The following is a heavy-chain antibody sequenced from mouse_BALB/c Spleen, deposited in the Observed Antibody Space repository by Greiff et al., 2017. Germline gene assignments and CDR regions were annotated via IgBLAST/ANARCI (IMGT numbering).Heavy chain of an antibody. V-gene: IGHV2-9*02. CDR3: ARVTTADYYAMDY. Sequence: QVQLKESGPGLVAPSQSLSITCTVSGFSLTSYGVHWVRQPPGKGLEWLGVIWAGGSTNYNSALMSRLSISKDNSKSQVFLKMNSLQTDDTAMYYCARVTTADYYAMDYWGQGTSVTVSS. CDR2: IWAGGST. J-gene: IGHJ4*01. D-gene: IGHD1-2*01. CDR1: GFSLTSYG.